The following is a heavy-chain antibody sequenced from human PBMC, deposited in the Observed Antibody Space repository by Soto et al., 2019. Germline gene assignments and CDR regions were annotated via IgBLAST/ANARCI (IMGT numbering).Heavy chain of an antibody. CDR3: ARAPFVGSYYYYMDV. D-gene: IGHD5-12*01. CDR1: GGSISSYY. V-gene: IGHV4-59*01. CDR2: IYYSGST. Sequence: LSLTCTVSGGSISSYYWSWIRQPPGKGLEWIGYIYYSGSTNYNPSLKSRVTISVDTSKNQFSLKLSSVTAADTAVCYCARAPFVGSYYYYMDVWGKGTTVTVSS. J-gene: IGHJ6*03.